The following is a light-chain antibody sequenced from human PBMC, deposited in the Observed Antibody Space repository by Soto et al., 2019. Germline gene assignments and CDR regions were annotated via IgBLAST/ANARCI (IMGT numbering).Light chain of an antibody. CDR2: GAS. Sequence: DIPMTQSPPSLSASVGDRVTITCRASRDIHTFLAWYQQKPGEVPKLLVYGASTLQSGVPSRFIGSGSGTDFSLSISSLQPEDVATYYCHKYNAAPFTFGPGTKVDIK. CDR3: HKYNAAPFT. J-gene: IGKJ3*01. V-gene: IGKV1-27*01. CDR1: RDIHTF.